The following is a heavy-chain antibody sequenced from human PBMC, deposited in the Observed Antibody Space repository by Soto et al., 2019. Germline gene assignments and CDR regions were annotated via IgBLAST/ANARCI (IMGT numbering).Heavy chain of an antibody. CDR3: ARQSSSGWWPPIGYYYYGMDV. J-gene: IGHJ6*02. CDR1: GYSFTSYW. D-gene: IGHD6-19*01. Sequence: GESLKISCKGSGYSFTSYWIGWVRQMPGKGLEWMGIIYPGDSDTRYSPSFQGQVAISADKSISTAYLQWSSLKASDTAMYYCARQSSSGWWPPIGYYYYGMDVWGQGTTVTVSS. V-gene: IGHV5-51*01. CDR2: IYPGDSDT.